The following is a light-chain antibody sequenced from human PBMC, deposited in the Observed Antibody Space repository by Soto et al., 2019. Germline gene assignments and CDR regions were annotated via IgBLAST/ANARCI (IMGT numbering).Light chain of an antibody. Sequence: AIQMTQSPSSLSASVGDRVTITSRASKGFGSELGWYQQKPGKAPNLLIYTASTLQSGVPSRFSGSGSGTDFTLTISSLQPEDFATYYCIQDYNYPLTFGGGTRVEIK. CDR3: IQDYNYPLT. V-gene: IGKV1-6*01. CDR2: TAS. J-gene: IGKJ4*01. CDR1: KGFGSE.